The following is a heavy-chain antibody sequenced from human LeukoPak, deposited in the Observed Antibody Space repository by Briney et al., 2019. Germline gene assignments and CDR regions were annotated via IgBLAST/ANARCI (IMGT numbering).Heavy chain of an antibody. CDR2: ISGSGGST. CDR1: GFTFSSYA. CDR3: AKDLAGSMVRGVIHY. D-gene: IGHD3-10*01. V-gene: IGHV3-23*01. J-gene: IGHJ4*02. Sequence: GGSLRLSWAASGFTFSSYAMSWVRQAPGKGLEWVSAISGSGGSTYYADSVKGRSTISRDNSKNTLYLQMNSLRAEDTAVYYCAKDLAGSMVRGVIHYWGQGTLVTVSS.